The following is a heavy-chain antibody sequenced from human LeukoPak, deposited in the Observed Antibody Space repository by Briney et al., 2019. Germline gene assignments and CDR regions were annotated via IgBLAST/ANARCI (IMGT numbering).Heavy chain of an antibody. V-gene: IGHV1-8*01. Sequence: ASVKVSCKASEYIFTTYEINWVRQATGQALEWMGWINPNSGNTVYAQKFQGRLTMTRNTSISTAYMELSSLRSEDTAVYYCARRDYYGSGSYPYYYDYYMDVWGKGTTVTISS. J-gene: IGHJ6*03. CDR1: EYIFTTYE. CDR2: INPNSGNT. D-gene: IGHD3-10*01. CDR3: ARRDYYGSGSYPYYYDYYMDV.